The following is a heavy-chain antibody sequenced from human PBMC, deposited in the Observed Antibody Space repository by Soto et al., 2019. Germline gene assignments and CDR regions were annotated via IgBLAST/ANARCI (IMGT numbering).Heavy chain of an antibody. CDR1: GGSISSSNW. CDR3: ARVLHGLKAREYMDV. V-gene: IGHV4-4*02. CDR2: IYHSGST. Sequence: PSETLSLTCAVSGGSISSSNWWSWVRQPPGKGLEWIGEIYHSGSTNYNPSLKSRVTISVDKSKNQFSLKLSSVTAADTAVYYCARVLHGLKAREYMDVWGKGTTVTVSS. D-gene: IGHD1-26*01. J-gene: IGHJ6*03.